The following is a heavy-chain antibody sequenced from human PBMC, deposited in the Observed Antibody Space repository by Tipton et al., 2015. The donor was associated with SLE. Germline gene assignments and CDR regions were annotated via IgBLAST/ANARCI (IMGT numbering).Heavy chain of an antibody. Sequence: TLSLTCAVSGGSISSGGYSWSWIRQPPGKGLEWIGEINHSGSTNYNPSLKSRVTISVDTSKNQFSLKLSSVTAADTAVYYCARGLLTTVVTPKGAFDIWGQGTMVTVSS. CDR3: ARGLLTTVVTPKGAFDI. CDR1: GGSISSGGYS. V-gene: IGHV4-30-2*01. CDR2: INHSGST. J-gene: IGHJ3*02. D-gene: IGHD4-23*01.